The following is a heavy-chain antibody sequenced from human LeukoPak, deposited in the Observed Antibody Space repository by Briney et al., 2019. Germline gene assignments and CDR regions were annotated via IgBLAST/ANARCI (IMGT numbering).Heavy chain of an antibody. D-gene: IGHD6-19*01. Sequence: SETLSLTCTVSGGSISRHCLNWIRQPPGKGLEWVGYIDYSGSTDYNPSLKSRVTFSVDASKKQFSLKLSSVTAADTAVYYCARGYSSGWYYFDYWGQGTLVTVSS. J-gene: IGHJ4*02. CDR3: ARGYSSGWYYFDY. V-gene: IGHV4-59*11. CDR1: GGSISRHC. CDR2: IDYSGST.